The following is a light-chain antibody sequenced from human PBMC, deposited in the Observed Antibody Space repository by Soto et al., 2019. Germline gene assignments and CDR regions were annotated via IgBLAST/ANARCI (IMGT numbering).Light chain of an antibody. CDR3: QQYDDWLRLT. Sequence: IVMTQSPATLSVSPWERATLSCRASQSVNIYLAWYQQKPGQAPRLLIFGASYRATGIPARFSGSGSGTEFNLTISSLQSEDFAVYFCQQYDDWLRLTFGGGTKVDIK. CDR2: GAS. CDR1: QSVNIY. J-gene: IGKJ4*01. V-gene: IGKV3D-15*01.